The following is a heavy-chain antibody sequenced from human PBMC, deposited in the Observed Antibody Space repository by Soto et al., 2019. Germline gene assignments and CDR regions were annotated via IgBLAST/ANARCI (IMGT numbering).Heavy chain of an antibody. CDR3: ARAYGDLDV. D-gene: IGHD2-21*01. V-gene: IGHV1-8*01. CDR1: GYTFSSYD. CDR2: MNAKSGNT. J-gene: IGHJ6*02. Sequence: QVQLVQSGAEVKKPGASVKVSCKASGYTFSSYDINWVRQATGQGLEWMGWMNAKSGNTGYAQKFQGRVTMTRDTSISTAYMEVSSLRSEDTAMYYCARAYGDLDVWGQGTTVTVSS.